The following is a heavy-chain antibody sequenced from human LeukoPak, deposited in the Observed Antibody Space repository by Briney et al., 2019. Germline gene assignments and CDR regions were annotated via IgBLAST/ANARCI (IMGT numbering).Heavy chain of an antibody. CDR2: INPNSGGT. CDR1: GYTFTGYY. CDR3: ARGPNYYDSSGYYTAFDY. V-gene: IGHV1-2*02. J-gene: IGHJ4*02. Sequence: ASVKVSCKASGYTFTGYYMHWVRQAPGQGLEWMGWINPNSGGTNYAQKFQGRVTMTRDTSISTAYMELSRLRSDDTAVYYCARGPNYYDSSGYYTAFDYWGQGTLVTVSS. D-gene: IGHD3-22*01.